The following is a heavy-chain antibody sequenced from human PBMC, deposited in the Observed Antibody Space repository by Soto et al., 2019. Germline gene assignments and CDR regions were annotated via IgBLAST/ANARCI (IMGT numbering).Heavy chain of an antibody. CDR3: ARGRVAARRRFFDY. J-gene: IGHJ4*02. D-gene: IGHD6-6*01. V-gene: IGHV4-34*01. CDR2: INHSGST. CDR1: GGSFSGYY. Sequence: SETLSLTCAVYGGSFSGYYWSWIRQPPGKGLEWIGEINHSGSTNYNPSLKSRVTISVDTSKNQFSLKLSSVAAADTAVYYCARGRVAARRRFFDYWGQGTLVTVSS.